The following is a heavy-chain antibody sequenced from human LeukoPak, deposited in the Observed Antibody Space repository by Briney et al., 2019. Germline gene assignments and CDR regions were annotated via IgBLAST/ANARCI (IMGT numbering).Heavy chain of an antibody. V-gene: IGHV5-51*01. D-gene: IGHD3-10*01. CDR3: ARGSGSSSWLDP. CDR1: GYNFNNHW. CDR2: IYPGDSDT. J-gene: IGHJ5*02. Sequence: GESLKISCRDSGYNFNNHWIGWVRQIPGKGLEWMGLIYPGDSDTKYSPSFEGQVTMSVDKSISVAFLQWSSLKASDTAIYYCARGSGSSSWLDPWGQGTLVTVSS.